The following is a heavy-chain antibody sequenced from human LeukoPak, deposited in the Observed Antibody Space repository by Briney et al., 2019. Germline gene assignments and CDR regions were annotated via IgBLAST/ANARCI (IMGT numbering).Heavy chain of an antibody. D-gene: IGHD3-16*02. V-gene: IGHV3-53*01. Sequence: PGGSLRLSCAASGFTVSSNYMSWVRQAPGKGLEWVSVIYSGGSTYYADPVKGRFTISRDNSKNTLYLQMNSLRAEDTAVYYCARGIDAYGMDVWGQGTTVTVSS. CDR1: GFTVSSNY. J-gene: IGHJ6*02. CDR2: IYSGGST. CDR3: ARGIDAYGMDV.